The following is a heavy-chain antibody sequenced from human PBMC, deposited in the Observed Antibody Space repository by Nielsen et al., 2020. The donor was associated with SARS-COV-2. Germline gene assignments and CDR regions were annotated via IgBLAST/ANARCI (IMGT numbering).Heavy chain of an antibody. J-gene: IGHJ6*02. CDR1: GSTFGDSI. CDR3: KHYYERDV. CDR2: VRSKTNNYET. Sequence: GGSLRLSCAASGSTFGDSIIHWVRQASGKGLEWVGRVRSKTNNYETAYAASVKGRFTISRDESKNMAYLQMTSLKTEDTAVYYCKHYYERDVWGQGTTVTVSS. V-gene: IGHV3-73*01.